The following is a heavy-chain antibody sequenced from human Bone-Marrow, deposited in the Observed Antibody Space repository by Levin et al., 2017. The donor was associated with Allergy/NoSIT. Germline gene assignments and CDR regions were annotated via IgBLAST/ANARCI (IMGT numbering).Heavy chain of an antibody. CDR2: IHVVGAT. V-gene: IGHV3-53*01. J-gene: IGHJ6*02. CDR3: ASRSRAVTGTYGLDI. CDR1: DFPVKNNY. Sequence: GESLKISCAASDFPVKNNYMTWVRQAPGKGLEWVSFIHVVGATHYSDSVKGRFTISRDSSKNTLNLQMNSLRTEDTAVYYCASRSRAVTGTYGLDIWGQGTTVIVSS. D-gene: IGHD2-21*02.